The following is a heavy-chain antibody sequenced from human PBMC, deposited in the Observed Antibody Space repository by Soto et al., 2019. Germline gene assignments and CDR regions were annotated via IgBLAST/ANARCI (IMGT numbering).Heavy chain of an antibody. CDR1: GGSFSGYY. CDR3: ARVGLVHYYYYYGMDV. CDR2: INHSGST. V-gene: IGHV4-34*01. D-gene: IGHD6-6*01. Sequence: SETLSLTCAVYGGSFSGYYWSWIRQPPGKGLEWIGEINHSGSTNYNPSLKSRVTISVDTSKNQFSLKLSSVTAADTAVYYCARVGLVHYYYYYGMDVWGQGTTVTVS. J-gene: IGHJ6*02.